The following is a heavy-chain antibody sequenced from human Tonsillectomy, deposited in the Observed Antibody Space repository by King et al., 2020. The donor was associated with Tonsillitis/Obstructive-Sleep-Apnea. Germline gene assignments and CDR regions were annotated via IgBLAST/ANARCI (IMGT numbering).Heavy chain of an antibody. V-gene: IGHV3-64D*08. D-gene: IGHD6-13*01. Sequence: VQLVESGGGLVQPGGSLRLSCAASGFNFNIYTMHWVRQAPGRGLEYVSSIGGNGYNTYYADSVKGRFSISRDNSKNTLDLKMSSLRPEDTAVYYFVKDPHSRTWSTASFNSWGQGTMVTVSS. CDR3: VKDPHSRTWSTASFNS. CDR1: GFNFNIYT. CDR2: IGGNGYNT. J-gene: IGHJ3*02.